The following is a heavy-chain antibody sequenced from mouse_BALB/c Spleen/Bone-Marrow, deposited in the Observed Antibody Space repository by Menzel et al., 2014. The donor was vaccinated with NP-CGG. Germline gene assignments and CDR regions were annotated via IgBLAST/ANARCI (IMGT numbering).Heavy chain of an antibody. J-gene: IGHJ4*01. CDR2: INPSNGGI. Sequence: QVQLKQSGAELVKPGASVKLSCKAPGYTFTRYWMHWVKLRPGQGFEWIGGINPSNGGINYNEKFKRKATLTVDKSSSTVYMQLSSLTSEDSAVYYCTIPPIYYAMDYWGQGTSVTVSS. CDR1: GYTFTRYW. V-gene: IGHV1S16*01. CDR3: TIPPIYYAMDY.